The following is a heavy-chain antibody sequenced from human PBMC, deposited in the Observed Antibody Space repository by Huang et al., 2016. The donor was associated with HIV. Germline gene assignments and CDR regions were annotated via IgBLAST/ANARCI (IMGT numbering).Heavy chain of an antibody. D-gene: IGHD1-1*01. J-gene: IGHJ5*02. Sequence: QVQLVQSGAEVKKPGSSVRVSCEASGGTFSSYAINWGRQAPGPGLEWMGGIIPIFGTPNYAQKFQGRVTITADESTSTAYMELSSLRSDDTAVYYCARDRKYDNAWYWFDPWGQGTLVTVSS. CDR1: GGTFSSYA. V-gene: IGHV1-69*01. CDR3: ARDRKYDNAWYWFDP. CDR2: IIPIFGTP.